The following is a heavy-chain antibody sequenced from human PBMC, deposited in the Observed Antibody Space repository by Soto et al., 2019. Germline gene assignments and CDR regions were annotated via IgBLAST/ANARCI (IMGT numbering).Heavy chain of an antibody. J-gene: IGHJ3*02. CDR2: ISSSGSTI. CDR1: GFTFSSYE. Sequence: QPGGSLRLSCAASGFTFSSYEMNWVRQAPGKGLEWVSYISSSGSTIYYADSVKGRFTISRDNAKNSLYLQMNSLRAEDTAVYYCARASPKEHHDAFDIWGQGTMVTVSS. CDR3: ARASPKEHHDAFDI. V-gene: IGHV3-48*03.